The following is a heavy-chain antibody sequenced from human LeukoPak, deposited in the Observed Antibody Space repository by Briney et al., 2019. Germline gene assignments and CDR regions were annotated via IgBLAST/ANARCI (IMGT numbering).Heavy chain of an antibody. D-gene: IGHD3-22*01. CDR3: ARGLSGYDSSGYPGY. J-gene: IGHJ4*02. Sequence: SETLSLTCAVYGGSFSGYYWSWIRQPPGKGLEWIGEINHSGSTNYNPSLKSRVTISVDTSKNQFSLKLSSVTAADTAVYYCARGLSGYDSSGYPGYWGQGTLVTVSS. CDR2: INHSGST. CDR1: GGSFSGYY. V-gene: IGHV4-34*01.